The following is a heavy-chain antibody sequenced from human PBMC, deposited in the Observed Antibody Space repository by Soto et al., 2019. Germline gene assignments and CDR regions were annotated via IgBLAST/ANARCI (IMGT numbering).Heavy chain of an antibody. V-gene: IGHV3-23*01. CDR2: ISGSGGST. Sequence: GSLRLSCAASGFTFSSYAMSWVRQAPGKGLEWVSAISGSGGSTYYADSVKGRFTISRDNSKNTLYLQMNSLRAEDTAVYYCAKDKPRATMIVVVIPYYFDYWGQGTLVTVSS. J-gene: IGHJ4*02. D-gene: IGHD3-22*01. CDR1: GFTFSSYA. CDR3: AKDKPRATMIVVVIPYYFDY.